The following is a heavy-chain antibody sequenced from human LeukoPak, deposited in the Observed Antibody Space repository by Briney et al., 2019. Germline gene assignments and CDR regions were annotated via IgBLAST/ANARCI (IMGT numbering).Heavy chain of an antibody. CDR2: IYYSGST. V-gene: IGHV4-59*12. CDR3: ARDYVWGTYGMDV. D-gene: IGHD3-16*01. Sequence: PSETLSLTCTVSGGSISSYYWSWIRQPPGKGLEWIGSIYYSGSTYYNPSLKSRVTISVDTSKNQFSLKLSSVTAADTAVYYCARDYVWGTYGMDVWGQGTTVTVSS. CDR1: GGSISSYY. J-gene: IGHJ6*02.